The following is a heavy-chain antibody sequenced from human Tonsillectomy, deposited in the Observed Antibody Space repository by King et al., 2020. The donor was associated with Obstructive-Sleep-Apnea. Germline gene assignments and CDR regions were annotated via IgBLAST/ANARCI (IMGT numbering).Heavy chain of an antibody. CDR2: ISSSSSYI. CDR3: AREPTEGGVISWSNWFDP. CDR1: GFTFSSYS. J-gene: IGHJ5*02. D-gene: IGHD3-16*02. Sequence: VQLVESGGGLVKPGGSLRLSCAASGFTFSSYSMNWVRQAPGKGLEWVSSISSSSSYIYYADSVKGRFTISRDNAKNSLYLQMNSLRAEDTAVYYCAREPTEGGVISWSNWFDPWGQGTLVTVSS. V-gene: IGHV3-21*01.